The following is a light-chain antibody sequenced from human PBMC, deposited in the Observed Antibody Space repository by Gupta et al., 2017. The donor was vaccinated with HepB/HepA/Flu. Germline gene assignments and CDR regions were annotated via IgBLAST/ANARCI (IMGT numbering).Light chain of an antibody. CDR2: EVN. CDR1: NTAVGACGF. V-gene: IGLV2-14*01. J-gene: IGLJ1*01. Sequence: QPASVPGSPGQSFTISCTGTNTAVGACGFVSWYQHHPGKAPKLLIYEVNNRPSGVSDRFSGSKSGNTASLTITGLQAEDGADYFCNSYTSTSISFVFGRGTRLNVL. CDR3: NSYTSTSISFV.